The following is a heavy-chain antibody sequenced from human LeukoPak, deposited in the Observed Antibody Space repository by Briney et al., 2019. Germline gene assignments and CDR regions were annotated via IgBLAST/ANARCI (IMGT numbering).Heavy chain of an antibody. D-gene: IGHD6-19*01. CDR1: GGSISRWY. CDR3: ARDKTIAVDAFDI. CDR2: IYYSGST. J-gene: IGHJ3*02. V-gene: IGHV4-59*01. Sequence: SETLSLTCTVAGGSISRWYWGWLRQPPGKGLEWIGYIYYSGSTNYNPSLKSRVTISVDTSKNQFSLKLSSVTAADTRVYYCARDKTIAVDAFDIWGQGTMVTVSS.